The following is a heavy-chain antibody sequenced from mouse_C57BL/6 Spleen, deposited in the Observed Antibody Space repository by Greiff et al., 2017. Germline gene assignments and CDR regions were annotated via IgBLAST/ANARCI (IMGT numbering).Heavy chain of an antibody. D-gene: IGHD1-1*01. J-gene: IGHJ2*01. V-gene: IGHV14-1*01. CDR1: GFNIKDYY. CDR3: TTITTVVAIKYYFDY. CDR2: IDPEDGDT. Sequence: VQLKQSGAELVRPGASVKLSCTASGFNIKDYYMHWVKQRPEQGLEWIGRIDPEDGDTEYAPKFQGKATMTADTSSNTAYLQLSSLTSEDTAVYYCTTITTVVAIKYYFDYWGQGTTLTVSS.